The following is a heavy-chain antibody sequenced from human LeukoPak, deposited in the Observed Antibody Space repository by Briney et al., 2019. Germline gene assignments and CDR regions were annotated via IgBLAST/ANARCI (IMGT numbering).Heavy chain of an antibody. CDR1: GFTFSSYW. J-gene: IGHJ5*02. V-gene: IGHV3-15*01. Sequence: GGSLRLSCAASGFTFSSYWMSWVRQAPGKGLEWVGRIKSKTDGGATDYAAPVKGRFTISRDDSKNTLYLQMNSLKTEDTAVYYCTTDSYYDFWSGYWRFDPWGQGTLVTVSS. D-gene: IGHD3-3*01. CDR3: TTDSYYDFWSGYWRFDP. CDR2: IKSKTDGGAT.